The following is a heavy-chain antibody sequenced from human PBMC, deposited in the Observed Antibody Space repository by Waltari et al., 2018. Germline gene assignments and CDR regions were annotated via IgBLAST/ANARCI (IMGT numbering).Heavy chain of an antibody. CDR3: ARQYGPGDYLDY. CDR1: GYSISSGYY. Sequence: QVQLQESGPGLVKPSETLSLTCAVSGYSISSGYYWGWIRQPPGKGLEWIGSIYHSGSTYDNPSLKSRVTISVDTSKNQFSLKLSSVTAADTAVYYCARQYGPGDYLDYWGQGTLVTVSS. CDR2: IYHSGST. J-gene: IGHJ4*02. V-gene: IGHV4-38-2*01. D-gene: IGHD4-17*01.